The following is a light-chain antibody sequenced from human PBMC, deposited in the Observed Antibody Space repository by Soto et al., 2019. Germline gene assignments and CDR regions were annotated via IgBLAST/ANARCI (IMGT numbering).Light chain of an antibody. J-gene: IGKJ3*01. V-gene: IGKV4-1*01. CDR2: WAS. CDR1: QSVFYSPNNKNY. CDR3: QQYYSNPPLFT. Sequence: DIVMTQSPDSLAVSLGERATINCKSSQSVFYSPNNKNYLAWYQQKPGQPPKLLLYWASTRESGVPDRFSGSGSGTDFNLTISSLQAEDVAVYYCQQYYSNPPLFTFGPGTKVDIK.